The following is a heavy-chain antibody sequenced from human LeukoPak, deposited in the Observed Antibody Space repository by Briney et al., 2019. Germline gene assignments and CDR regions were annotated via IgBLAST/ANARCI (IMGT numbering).Heavy chain of an antibody. V-gene: IGHV4-59*08. Sequence: SETLSLTCTVSGGSISSYYWSWIRQPPGKGLEWIGYIYYSGSTNYNPSLKSRVTISVDTSKNQFSLKLSSVTAADTAVHYCARVYGSGRLAYFDYWGQGTLVTVSS. D-gene: IGHD3-10*01. CDR3: ARVYGSGRLAYFDY. CDR2: IYYSGST. CDR1: GGSISSYY. J-gene: IGHJ4*02.